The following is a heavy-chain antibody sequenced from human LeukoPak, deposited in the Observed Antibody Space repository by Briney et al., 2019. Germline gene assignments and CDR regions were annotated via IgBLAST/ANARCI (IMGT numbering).Heavy chain of an antibody. CDR3: ARDRGYGSGSYSDY. Sequence: SSETLSLTCTVSGGSISSYYWSWIRQPAGKGLEWIGRIYTSGSTNYNPSLKSRVTMSVDTSKNQFSLKLSSVTAADTAVYYCARDRGYGSGSYSDYWGQGTLVTVSS. D-gene: IGHD3-10*01. CDR2: IYTSGST. CDR1: GGSISSYY. J-gene: IGHJ4*02. V-gene: IGHV4-4*07.